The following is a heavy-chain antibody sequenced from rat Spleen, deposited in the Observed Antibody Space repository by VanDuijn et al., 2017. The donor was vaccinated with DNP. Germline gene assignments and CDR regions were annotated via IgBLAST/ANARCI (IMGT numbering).Heavy chain of an antibody. D-gene: IGHD1-11*01. CDR1: GYSITSNY. CDR2: ISYIGST. CDR3: ARGLNYGGYNYYWYFDF. J-gene: IGHJ1*01. Sequence: EVQLQESGPGLVEPSQSLSLTCSVTGYSITSNYWAWIRKFPGNKMEWMGYISYIGSTGYNPSLKSRISITRDTSKNQFFLQLNSVTTEDTATYYCARGLNYGGYNYYWYFDFWGPGTMVTVSS. V-gene: IGHV3-1*01.